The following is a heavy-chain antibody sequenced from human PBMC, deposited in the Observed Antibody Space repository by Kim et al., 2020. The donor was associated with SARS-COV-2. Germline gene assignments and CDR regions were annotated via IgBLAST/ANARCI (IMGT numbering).Heavy chain of an antibody. V-gene: IGHV5-10-1*01. D-gene: IGHD2-2*01. J-gene: IGHJ6*02. CDR1: GYSFTSYW. Sequence: GESLKISCKGSGYSFTSYWISWVRQMPGKGLEWMGRIDPSDSYTNYSPSFQGHVTISADKSISTAYLQWSSLKASDTAMYYCASPAGYQLEVYYYGMDVWGQGTTVTVSS. CDR3: ASPAGYQLEVYYYGMDV. CDR2: IDPSDSYT.